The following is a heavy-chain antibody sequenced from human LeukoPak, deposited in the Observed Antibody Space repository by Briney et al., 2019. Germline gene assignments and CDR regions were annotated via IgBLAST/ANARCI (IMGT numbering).Heavy chain of an antibody. V-gene: IGHV3-23*01. J-gene: IGHJ3*01. CDR1: GFTFSSYA. Sequence: GGSLRLSCAASGFTFSSYAMSWVRQAPGKGLDWVSAISGSGGNTYYADSVKGRFTISRDNSKNTLYLQMNSLRAEDTAVYYCAARKDDFDVWGQGTMVTVSS. CDR2: ISGSGGNT. D-gene: IGHD2-15*01. CDR3: AARKDDFDV.